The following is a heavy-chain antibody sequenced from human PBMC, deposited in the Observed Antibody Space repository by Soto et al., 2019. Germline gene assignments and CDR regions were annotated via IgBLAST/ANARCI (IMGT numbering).Heavy chain of an antibody. CDR3: AKDQAAAGTISRYFQH. Sequence: GSLRLSCAASGFTFSSYAMNWVRQAPGKGLEWVSGISGGGGSTYYADSVKGRFTISRDNSKDTLYLQVNSLRAEDTAVYYCAKDQAAAGTISRYFQHWGQGTLVTVSS. V-gene: IGHV3-23*01. CDR1: GFTFSSYA. D-gene: IGHD6-13*01. CDR2: ISGGGGST. J-gene: IGHJ1*01.